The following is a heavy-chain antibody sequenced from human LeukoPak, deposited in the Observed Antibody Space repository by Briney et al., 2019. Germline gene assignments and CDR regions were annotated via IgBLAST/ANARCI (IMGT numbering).Heavy chain of an antibody. Sequence: KSGRSLRLSCTASGFTFGDYAMSWFRQAPGKGLEWVGFIRSKAYGGTTEYAASVKGRFTISRDDSKSIAYLQMNSLKTEETAVYYCTRVAGVNLGYSGYGGVWGQGTTVTVSS. V-gene: IGHV3-49*05. CDR3: TRVAGVNLGYSGYGGV. J-gene: IGHJ6*02. CDR1: GFTFGDYA. D-gene: IGHD5-12*01. CDR2: IRSKAYGGTT.